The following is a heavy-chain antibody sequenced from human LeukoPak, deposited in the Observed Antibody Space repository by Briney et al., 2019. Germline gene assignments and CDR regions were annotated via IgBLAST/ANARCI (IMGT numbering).Heavy chain of an antibody. CDR3: ARDGEGGFLG. Sequence: ASVKVSCKPSACTFTSYGISWVRQAPGQGLEWLGWINAYNGNTNSAQKLQSSVTLSTDTDTSTAYMELTSLRSDDTAVYYCARDGEGGFLGWGGGTLVTVS. CDR1: ACTFTSYG. J-gene: IGHJ4*02. CDR2: INAYNGNT. D-gene: IGHD2-21*01. V-gene: IGHV1-18*01.